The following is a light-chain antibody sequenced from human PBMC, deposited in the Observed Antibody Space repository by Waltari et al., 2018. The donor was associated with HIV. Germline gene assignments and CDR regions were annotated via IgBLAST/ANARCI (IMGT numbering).Light chain of an antibody. CDR3: SSYAATNTLV. J-gene: IGLJ3*02. V-gene: IGLV2-8*01. CDR1: SRDVGNYTY. CDR2: DFN. Sequence: QSALTQPPSASGSPGQSVTISCTGTSRDVGNYTYFPWYKQHPGTSPQHMTSDFNKRPAGGPARVSGAKAGNTASLTGSGLHAEDEAEYYCSSYAATNTLVFGGGTKLTV.